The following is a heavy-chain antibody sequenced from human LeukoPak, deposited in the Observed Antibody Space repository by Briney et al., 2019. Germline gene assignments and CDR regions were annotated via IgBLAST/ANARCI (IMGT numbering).Heavy chain of an antibody. CDR1: GGSINSYY. V-gene: IGHV4-4*07. CDR2: IYTSGST. CDR3: ARAYAVAAPFDY. Sequence: SETLSLTCTVSGGSINSYYWSWIRQPAGKGLEWLGHIYTSGSTNYNPSLKSRVTMSVDTSKNQFSLKLSSVTAADTAVYYCARAYAVAAPFDYWGQGTLVTVSS. J-gene: IGHJ4*02. D-gene: IGHD6-19*01.